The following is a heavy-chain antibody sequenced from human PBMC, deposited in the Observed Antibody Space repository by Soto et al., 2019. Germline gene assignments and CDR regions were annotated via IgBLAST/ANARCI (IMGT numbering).Heavy chain of an antibody. CDR1: GFSLSTSGVG. V-gene: IGHV2-5*02. CDR2: IYWDDDK. J-gene: IGHJ5*02. Sequence: SGPTLVNPTQTLTLTCTFSGFSLSTSGVGVGWIRQPPGKALEWLALIYWDDDKRYSPSLKSRLTITKDTSKNQVVLTVTNMDPVDTATYYCAHRRGGPRRVWFDPWGQGTLVTVSS. D-gene: IGHD3-16*01. CDR3: AHRRGGPRRVWFDP.